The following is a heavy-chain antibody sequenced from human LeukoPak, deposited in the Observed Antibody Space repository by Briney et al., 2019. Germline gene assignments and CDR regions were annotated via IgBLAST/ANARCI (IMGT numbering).Heavy chain of an antibody. J-gene: IGHJ4*02. V-gene: IGHV5-51*01. CDR3: ARLPPSVAPYFDY. CDR2: IYPGDSDT. CDR1: GYSFTSYW. D-gene: IGHD2-15*01. Sequence: GESLKISCKGSGYSFTSYWIGWVRQIPGKGLEWMGIIYPGDSDTRYSLSFQGQVTISADKSISTAYLQWSSLKASDTAMYYCARLPPSVAPYFDYWGQGTLVTVSS.